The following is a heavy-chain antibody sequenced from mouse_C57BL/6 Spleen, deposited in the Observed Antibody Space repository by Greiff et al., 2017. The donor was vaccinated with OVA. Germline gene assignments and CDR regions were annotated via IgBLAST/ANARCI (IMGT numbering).Heavy chain of an antibody. CDR2: IYPGDGDT. D-gene: IGHD1-1*01. CDR3: ARWGGSDD. CDR1: GYAFSRSW. Sequence: VQLQQSGPELVKTGASVKISCKASGYAFSRSWMNWVKQRPGKGLEWLGRIYPGDGDTNYNGKFKGKATLTADKSSSTAYMQLSSLTSEDSAVYFLARWGGSDDWGQGTTLTVSS. V-gene: IGHV1-82*01. J-gene: IGHJ2*01.